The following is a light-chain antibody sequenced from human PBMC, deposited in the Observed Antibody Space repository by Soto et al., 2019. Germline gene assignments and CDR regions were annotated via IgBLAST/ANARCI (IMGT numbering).Light chain of an antibody. V-gene: IGKV1-5*01. J-gene: IGKJ1*01. CDR3: QQYNSFWT. CDR2: DAS. Sequence: DIPMTQSPSTLYASVGDRVTLTCRASQSISGWLAWYQQKPGKALKLLIYDASSLARGVPSRVSGSGSVTECTLTTISLKPDDFAPDHCQQYNSFWTFGQGTQVEIK. CDR1: QSISGW.